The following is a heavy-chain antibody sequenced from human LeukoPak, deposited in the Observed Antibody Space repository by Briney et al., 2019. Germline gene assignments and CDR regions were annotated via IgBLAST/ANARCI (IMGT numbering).Heavy chain of an antibody. CDR2: IYYSGST. CDR1: GGSVSSGSYY. D-gene: IGHD6-25*01. CDR3: ARSARLDC. Sequence: SETLSLTCTVSGGSVSSGSYYWSWIRQPPGKGLEWIGYIYYSGSTNYNPSLKSRVTISVDTSKNQFSLKLSSVTAADTAVYYCARSARLDCWGQGTLVTVSS. V-gene: IGHV4-61*01. J-gene: IGHJ4*02.